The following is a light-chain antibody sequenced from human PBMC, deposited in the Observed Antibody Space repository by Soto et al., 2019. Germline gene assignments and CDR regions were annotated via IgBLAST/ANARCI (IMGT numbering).Light chain of an antibody. J-gene: IGKJ1*01. V-gene: IGKV1-5*01. CDR2: DAS. CDR1: QSISSW. CDR3: QQYENYWT. Sequence: DIQMTQSPSTLSATAGDRVTITCRASQSISSWLAWYQHKPGKAPKLLIYDASNLDSGVPSRFSGSVSGTEFSLTISNLQPDYCATYYCQQYENYWTFGQWTKVDIK.